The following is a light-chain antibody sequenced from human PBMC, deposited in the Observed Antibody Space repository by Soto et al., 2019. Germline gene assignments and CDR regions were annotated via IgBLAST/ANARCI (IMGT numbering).Light chain of an antibody. CDR2: DAS. CDR1: QSVSIY. CDR3: QQRSNLLT. J-gene: IGKJ3*01. V-gene: IGKV3-11*01. Sequence: EIVLTQSPATLSLSPGERATLSCRASQSVSIYLAWYKQKPGQAPRLLIYDASNRATCIPDRFSGSGSGTNFTLPSSSIEPEDCALYYFQQRSNLLTLGRGTKLDI.